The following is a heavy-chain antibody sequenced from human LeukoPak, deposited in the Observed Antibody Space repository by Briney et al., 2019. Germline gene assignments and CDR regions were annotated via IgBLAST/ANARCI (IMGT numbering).Heavy chain of an antibody. V-gene: IGHV1-2*02. J-gene: IGHJ4*02. CDR2: INPNSGGT. CDR3: ARVSCGGDCYSFDY. Sequence: ASVKVSCKASGYTFTGYYMHWVRQAPGQGLEWMGWINPNSGGTNYAQKFQGRVTMTRGTSISTAYMELSRLRSDDTAVYYCARVSCGGDCYSFDYWGQGTLVTVSS. D-gene: IGHD2-21*01. CDR1: GYTFTGYY.